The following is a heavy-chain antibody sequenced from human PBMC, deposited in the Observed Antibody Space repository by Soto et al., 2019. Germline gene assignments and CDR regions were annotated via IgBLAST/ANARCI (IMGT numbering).Heavy chain of an antibody. V-gene: IGHV3-23*01. D-gene: IGHD1-7*01. CDR3: AKDRRAGGNYGFYSDF. CDR2: SSATGAGI. Sequence: HPGGSLRLSCAASGFTFSSYGMTWVRQAPGKGLEWVSFSSATGAGIYYADSVKGRFTISRDNSKNTLYLQMTSLRADDTAVYYCAKDRRAGGNYGFYSDFWGQGALVTVSS. CDR1: GFTFSSYG. J-gene: IGHJ1*01.